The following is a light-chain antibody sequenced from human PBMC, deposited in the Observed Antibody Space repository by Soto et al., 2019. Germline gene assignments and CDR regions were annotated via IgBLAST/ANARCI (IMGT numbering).Light chain of an antibody. CDR3: QEALNEPWT. J-gene: IGKJ1*01. CDR1: QSVSFF. Sequence: DVRLTQSPSSMSVSVGDSVSISCRASQSVSFFLSWYQQRPGRAPKLLIYGDSNLASGVPQRFSGSRSGTDFNLVIDNLQREDLGTYYCQEALNEPWTCGQGTKVDIK. V-gene: IGKV1-39*02. CDR2: GDS.